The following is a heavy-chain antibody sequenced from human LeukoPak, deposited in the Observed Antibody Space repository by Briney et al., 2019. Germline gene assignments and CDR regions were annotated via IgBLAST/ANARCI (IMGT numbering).Heavy chain of an antibody. V-gene: IGHV3-20*04. CDR3: ARRWDSRFFFDF. CDR1: GFTFDDYG. CDR2: INWKGDNT. D-gene: IGHD1-26*01. J-gene: IGHJ4*02. Sequence: GGSLRLSCAASGFTFDDYGMSWVRQAPGKGLEWVSGINWKGDNTGYADSVKGRFTISRDKAKNSLYLQMNSLRAEDTALYYCARRWDSRFFFDFWGQGTLVTVSS.